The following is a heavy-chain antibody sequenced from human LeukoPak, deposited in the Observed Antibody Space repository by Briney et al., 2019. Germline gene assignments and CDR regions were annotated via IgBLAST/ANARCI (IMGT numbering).Heavy chain of an antibody. D-gene: IGHD2-2*02. CDR3: ASWDGDCSSTSCYTNYYYYMDV. CDR1: GYTFTSYG. Sequence: GASVKVSCKASGYTFTSYGISWVRQAPGQGLEWMGWISTYNGNTNYAQKLQGRVTMTTDTSTSTAYMELRSLRSDDTAVYYCASWDGDCSSTSCYTNYYYYMDVWGKGTTVTVSS. J-gene: IGHJ6*03. CDR2: ISTYNGNT. V-gene: IGHV1-18*01.